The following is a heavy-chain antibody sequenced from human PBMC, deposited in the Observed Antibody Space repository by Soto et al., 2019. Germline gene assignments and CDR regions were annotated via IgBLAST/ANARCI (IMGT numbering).Heavy chain of an antibody. J-gene: IGHJ6*02. CDR3: ARGTGGWRYYYYGMDV. CDR2: INAGNGNT. CDR1: GYTFTSYA. Sequence: QVQLVQSGAEVKKPGASVKVSCKASGYTFTSYAMHWVRQAPGQRLEWMGWINAGNGNTKYSQKFQGRVTITRDTSASTGYRGLSSLRSEDTAVYYCARGTGGWRYYYYGMDVWGQGTTVTVSS. V-gene: IGHV1-3*01. D-gene: IGHD6-19*01.